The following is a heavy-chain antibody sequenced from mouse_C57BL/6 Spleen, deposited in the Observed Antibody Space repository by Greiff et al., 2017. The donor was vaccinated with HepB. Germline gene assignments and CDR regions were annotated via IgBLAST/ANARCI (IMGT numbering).Heavy chain of an antibody. CDR1: GYTFTSYT. D-gene: IGHD2-12*01. Sequence: VQLQQSGAELARPGASVKMSCKASGYTFTSYTMHWVKQRPGQGLEWIGYINPSSGYTKYNQKFKDKATLTADKSSSTAYMQLSSLTYEDSAVYYCASDDGGAWFAYWGQGTLVTVSA. J-gene: IGHJ3*01. CDR3: ASDDGGAWFAY. CDR2: INPSSGYT. V-gene: IGHV1-4*01.